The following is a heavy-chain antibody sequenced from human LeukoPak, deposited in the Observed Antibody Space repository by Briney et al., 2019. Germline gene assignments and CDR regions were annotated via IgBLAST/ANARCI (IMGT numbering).Heavy chain of an antibody. V-gene: IGHV3-21*01. CDR3: ARDRGVGAQDFDY. CDR2: ISSSSSYI. CDR1: GFTFSSYS. D-gene: IGHD1-26*01. J-gene: IGHJ4*02. Sequence: NPGGSLRLSCAASGFTFSSYSMNWVRQAPGKGLEWGSSISSSSSYIYYADSVKGRFTISRDNAKNSLYLQMNSLRAEDTAVYYCARDRGVGAQDFDYWGQGTLVTVSS.